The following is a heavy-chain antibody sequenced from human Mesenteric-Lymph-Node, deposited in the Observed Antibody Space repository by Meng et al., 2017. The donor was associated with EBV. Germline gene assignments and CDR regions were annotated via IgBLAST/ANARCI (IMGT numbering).Heavy chain of an antibody. J-gene: IGHJ5*02. CDR3: ARLLAVGASWWFDP. V-gene: IGHV4-39*01. CDR1: GVSFSSINYY. CDR2: IHHIGNT. Sequence: QWQVSGPGLAKPSETLSFTCTVSGVSFSSINYYCGWTRQPPGKDLEWIGTIHHIGNTHSNPSLKSRVTISVDKSKNQFSLRLTSVTAADTAVYYCARLLAVGASWWFDPWGLGTLVTVSS. D-gene: IGHD6-19*01.